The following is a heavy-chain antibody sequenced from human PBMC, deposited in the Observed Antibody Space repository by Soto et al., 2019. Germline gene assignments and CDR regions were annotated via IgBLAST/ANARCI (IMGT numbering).Heavy chain of an antibody. CDR2: ISAYNGNT. V-gene: IGHV1-18*01. CDR1: GYTFTSYG. Sequence: ASVKVSCKASGYTFTSYGISWVRQAPGQGLEWMGWISAYNGNTNYAQKLQGRVTMTTDTSTSTAYMELRSLRSDDTAVYYCARDRAEGGYYDFWSGYYSFDYWGQGTLVTVYS. CDR3: ARDRAEGGYYDFWSGYYSFDY. J-gene: IGHJ4*02. D-gene: IGHD3-3*01.